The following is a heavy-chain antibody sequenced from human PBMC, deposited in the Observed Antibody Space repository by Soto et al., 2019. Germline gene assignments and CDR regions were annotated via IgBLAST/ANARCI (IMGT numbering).Heavy chain of an antibody. CDR2: ISGSGGST. J-gene: IGHJ6*02. V-gene: IGHV3-23*01. CDR3: ARTRSSSWKGDYYYYGMDV. CDR1: GFTFSSYA. Sequence: HPGGSLRLSCAASGFTFSSYAMSWVRQAPGKGLEWVSAISGSGGSTYYADSVKGRFTISRDNSKNTLYLQMNSLRAEDTAVYYCARTRSSSWKGDYYYYGMDVWGQGTTVTVSS. D-gene: IGHD6-13*01.